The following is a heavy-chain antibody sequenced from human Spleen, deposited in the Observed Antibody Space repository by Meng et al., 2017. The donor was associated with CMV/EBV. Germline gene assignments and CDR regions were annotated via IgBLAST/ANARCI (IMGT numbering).Heavy chain of an antibody. V-gene: IGHV3-30-3*01. CDR1: GFTFSSYA. CDR2: ISYDGSNK. CDR3: ALDSSYYDSSQPRFDH. J-gene: IGHJ4*02. Sequence: GGSLRLSCAASGFTFSSYALNCVRQAPGKGLEWVAVISYDGSNKYYADSVKGRFTMSRDNSKNTLYLQMNSLRAEDTAAYYCALDSSYYDSSQPRFDHWGQGTLVTVSS. D-gene: IGHD3-22*01.